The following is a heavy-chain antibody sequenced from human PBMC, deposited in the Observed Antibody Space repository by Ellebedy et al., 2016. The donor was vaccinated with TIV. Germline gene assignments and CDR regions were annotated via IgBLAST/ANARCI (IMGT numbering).Heavy chain of an antibody. CDR2: IYYSGST. Sequence: MPSETLSLTCTVSGGSISSYYWSWIRQPPGKGLEWIGYIYYSGSTNYNPSLKSRVTISVDTSKNQFSLKLTSVTAADTAVYYCAGQLLWFGELIFRGYGMDVWGQGTTVTVSS. CDR1: GGSISSYY. V-gene: IGHV4-59*08. CDR3: AGQLLWFGELIFRGYGMDV. D-gene: IGHD3-10*01. J-gene: IGHJ6*02.